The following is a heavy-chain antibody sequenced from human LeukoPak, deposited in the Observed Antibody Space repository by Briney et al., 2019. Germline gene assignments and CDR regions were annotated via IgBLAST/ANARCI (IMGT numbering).Heavy chain of an antibody. V-gene: IGHV1-46*01. J-gene: IGHJ6*02. Sequence: ASVTVSFKASGYTFTIYYMHWVRQAPGQGLEWMGIINPSGGSTSYAQKFQGRVTMTRDTSTSTVYMELSSLRSEDTAVYYCARDSLLRYYYYGMDVWGQGTTVTVSS. CDR3: ARDSLLRYYYYGMDV. CDR2: INPSGGST. CDR1: GYTFTIYY.